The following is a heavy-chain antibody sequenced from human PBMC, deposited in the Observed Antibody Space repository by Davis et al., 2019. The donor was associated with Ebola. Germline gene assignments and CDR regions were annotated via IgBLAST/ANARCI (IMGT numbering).Heavy chain of an antibody. V-gene: IGHV4-61*01. D-gene: IGHD6-19*01. Sequence: MPSETLSLTCTVSGGSVSSGYYYWSWVRQPPGKGLEWIGYIYYSGSTNYNPSLKSRVTISVDTSNNQFSLKLSSVTAADTAVYYCATRCSSGWVKFDYWGQGILVTVSS. CDR1: GGSVSSGYYY. CDR2: IYYSGST. J-gene: IGHJ4*02. CDR3: ATRCSSGWVKFDY.